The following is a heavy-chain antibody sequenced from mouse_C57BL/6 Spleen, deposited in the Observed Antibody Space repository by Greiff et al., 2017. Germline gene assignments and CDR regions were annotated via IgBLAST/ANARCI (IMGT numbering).Heavy chain of an antibody. CDR3: ARGASFDY. D-gene: IGHD3-3*01. Sequence: VQLQQSGAELVRPGSSVKLSCKASGYTFTSYWMDWVKQRPGQGLEWIGNIYPSDSETHYNQKFKDKATLTVDKSSSTAYMQLSSLTSEDSAVYYCARGASFDYWGQGTTLTVSS. J-gene: IGHJ2*01. CDR1: GYTFTSYW. V-gene: IGHV1-61*01. CDR2: IYPSDSET.